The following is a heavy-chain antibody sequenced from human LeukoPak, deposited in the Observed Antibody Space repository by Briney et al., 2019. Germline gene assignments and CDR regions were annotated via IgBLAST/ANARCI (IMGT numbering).Heavy chain of an antibody. D-gene: IGHD6-13*01. Sequence: NPSETLSLTCTVSGGSISSYYWSWIRQPPGKGLEWIGYIYYSGSTNYNPSLKSRVTISVDTSKNQFSLKLSSVTAVDTAVYYCARAGSWVAFDIWGQGTMVTVSS. CDR2: IYYSGST. J-gene: IGHJ3*02. CDR1: GGSISSYY. CDR3: ARAGSWVAFDI. V-gene: IGHV4-59*01.